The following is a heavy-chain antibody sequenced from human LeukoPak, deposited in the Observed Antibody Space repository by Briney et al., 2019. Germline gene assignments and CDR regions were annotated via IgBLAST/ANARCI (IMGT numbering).Heavy chain of an antibody. J-gene: IGHJ3*02. CDR1: GFTFSSYS. V-gene: IGHV3-21*01. CDR2: ISSSSSYI. Sequence: GGSLRLSCAASGFTFSSYSMNWVRQAPGKGLEWVSSISSSSSYIYYADSVKGRFTISRDNAKNSLYLQMNSLRAEDTAVYYCASLCSSISLDAFDIWGQGTMVTVSS. CDR3: ASLCSSISLDAFDI. D-gene: IGHD2-2*01.